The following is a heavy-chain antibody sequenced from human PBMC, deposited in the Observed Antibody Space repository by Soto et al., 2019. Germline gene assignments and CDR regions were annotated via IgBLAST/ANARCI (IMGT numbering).Heavy chain of an antibody. V-gene: IGHV3-9*01. D-gene: IGHD2-2*02. CDR2: ISWNSGSI. J-gene: IGHJ4*02. CDR1: GFTFDDYA. Sequence: EVQLVESGGGLVQPGRSLRLSCAASGFTFDDYAMHWVRQAPGKGLEWVSGISWNSGSIGYADSVKGRFTISRDNAKNSLYLQMNSLRAEDTALYYCAKDIPPDHWGQGTLVTVSS. CDR3: AKDIPPDH.